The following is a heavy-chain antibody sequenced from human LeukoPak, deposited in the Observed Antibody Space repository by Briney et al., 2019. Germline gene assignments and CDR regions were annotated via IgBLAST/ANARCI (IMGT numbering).Heavy chain of an antibody. D-gene: IGHD1-14*01. J-gene: IGHJ3*02. V-gene: IGHV1-46*01. CDR3: ARDLNPQSIGMRAFDI. CDR1: GYTFTNFY. Sequence: ASVKVSCKASGYTFTNFYLRWVRQAPGQGLEWMGIINPTTGSTTYAQKLQGRVTMTRGMSTSTVYMELSSLRSEDTAVYFCARDLNPQSIGMRAFDIWGQGTMVTASS. CDR2: INPTTGST.